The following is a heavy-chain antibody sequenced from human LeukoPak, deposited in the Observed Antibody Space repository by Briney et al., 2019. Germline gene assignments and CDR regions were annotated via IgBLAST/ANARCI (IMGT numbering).Heavy chain of an antibody. CDR3: ASGWERRHFDY. J-gene: IGHJ4*02. V-gene: IGHV1-46*01. D-gene: IGHD1-26*01. Sequence: ASVKVSCKASGYTFTSYYMHWVRQAPGQGLEWMGIINPSGGSTSYAQKLQGRVTMTTDTSTSTAYMELRSLRSDDTAVYYCASGWERRHFDYWGQGTLVTVSS. CDR2: INPSGGST. CDR1: GYTFTSYY.